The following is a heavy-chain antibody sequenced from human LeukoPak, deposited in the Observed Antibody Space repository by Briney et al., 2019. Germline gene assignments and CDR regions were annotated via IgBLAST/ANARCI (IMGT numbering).Heavy chain of an antibody. Sequence: SETLSLTCAVSGGSISSSNYYWAWIRQPPGKGLEWIGSIYYGGSTYYNASLKSRVTISAGTSKNQFSLKVSSVTAADTAVYYCARRGLAVAAHWGQGTLVTVSS. CDR1: GGSISSSNYY. D-gene: IGHD6-19*01. CDR2: IYYGGST. V-gene: IGHV4-39*01. J-gene: IGHJ4*02. CDR3: ARRGLAVAAH.